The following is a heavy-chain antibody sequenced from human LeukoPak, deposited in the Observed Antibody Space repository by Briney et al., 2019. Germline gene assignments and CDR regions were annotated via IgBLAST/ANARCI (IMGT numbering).Heavy chain of an antibody. CDR2: IKQDGSEK. J-gene: IGHJ4*02. D-gene: IGHD6-19*01. V-gene: IGHV3-7*05. CDR1: GFTLSSYW. CDR3: VRDGRSGWHFHY. Sequence: GGSLRLSCAASGFTLSSYWMSWVRQAPGKGLEWVANIKQDGSEKYFVDSVKGRFTISRDNAKNSLYLQMNSLRAEDTAVYYCVRDGRSGWHFHYWGQGTLVTVSS.